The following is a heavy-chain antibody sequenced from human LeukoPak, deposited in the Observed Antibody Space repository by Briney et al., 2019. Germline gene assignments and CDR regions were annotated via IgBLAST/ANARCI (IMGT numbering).Heavy chain of an antibody. CDR2: MNPNSGNT. D-gene: IGHD1-26*01. Sequence: ASVKVSCKASGYTFTSYDINWVRQATGQGLEWMGWMNPNSGNTGYAQKFQGRVTMTRNTSISTAYMELSSLRSEDTAVYYCATYPKRETWETLDHWGQGTLVTVSS. CDR1: GYTFTSYD. J-gene: IGHJ4*02. V-gene: IGHV1-8*01. CDR3: ATYPKRETWETLDH.